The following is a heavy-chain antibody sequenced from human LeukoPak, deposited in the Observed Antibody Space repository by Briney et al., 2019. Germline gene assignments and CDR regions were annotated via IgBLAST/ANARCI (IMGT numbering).Heavy chain of an antibody. Sequence: PGRSLRLSCAASGFTFDDYAMHWVRQAPGEGLEWVSGISWNSGSIGYADSVKGRFTISRDNAKNSLYLQMNSLRAEDTAVYYCAKGTYSYGPNMYYFDYWGQGTLVTVSS. V-gene: IGHV3-9*01. CDR3: AKGTYSYGPNMYYFDY. J-gene: IGHJ4*02. D-gene: IGHD5-18*01. CDR2: ISWNSGSI. CDR1: GFTFDDYA.